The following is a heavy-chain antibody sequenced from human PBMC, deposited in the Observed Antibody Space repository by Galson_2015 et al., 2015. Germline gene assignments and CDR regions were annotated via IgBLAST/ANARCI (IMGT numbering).Heavy chain of an antibody. Sequence: SLRLSCAASGFTFTTYGMHWVRQAPGKGLEWVALISYDGNNRYYADSAKGRFTISRDNFKNTLYLQMNSLRAEDAAVYYCVKDLQYCSSTSCYYAFDMWGQGTMVSVSA. CDR1: GFTFTTYG. CDR2: ISYDGNNR. V-gene: IGHV3-30*18. D-gene: IGHD2-2*01. J-gene: IGHJ3*02. CDR3: VKDLQYCSSTSCYYAFDM.